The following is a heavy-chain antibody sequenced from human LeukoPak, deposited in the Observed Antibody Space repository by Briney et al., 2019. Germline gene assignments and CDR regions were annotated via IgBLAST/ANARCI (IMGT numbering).Heavy chain of an antibody. CDR3: AKDNSGTYSSYFDY. V-gene: IGHV3-30*18. J-gene: IGHJ4*02. D-gene: IGHD1-26*01. Sequence: PGGSLRLSCAASGFTFSSYGMHWVRQAPGKGLEWVAVISYDGSNKYYADSVKGRFTISRDNSKNTLYLQMNSLRAGDTAVYYCAKDNSGTYSSYFDYWGQGTLVTVSS. CDR2: ISYDGSNK. CDR1: GFTFSSYG.